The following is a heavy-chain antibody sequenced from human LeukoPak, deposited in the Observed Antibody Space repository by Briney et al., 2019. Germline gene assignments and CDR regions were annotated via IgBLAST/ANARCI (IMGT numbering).Heavy chain of an antibody. CDR3: AKRAAYYYGSSGYYYSYFDY. CDR2: ISGSGGST. V-gene: IGHV3-23*01. J-gene: IGHJ4*02. D-gene: IGHD3-22*01. Sequence: GGSLRLSCAASGFTFSSYAMSWVRQAPGKGLEWVSAISGSGGSTYYADSVKGRFTISRDNSKNTLYLQMNSLRAEDTAVYYRAKRAAYYYGSSGYYYSYFDYWGQGTLVTVSS. CDR1: GFTFSSYA.